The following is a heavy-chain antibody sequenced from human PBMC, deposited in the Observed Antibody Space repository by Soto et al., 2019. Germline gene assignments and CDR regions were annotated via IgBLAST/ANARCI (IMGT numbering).Heavy chain of an antibody. CDR2: INSDGSGT. CDR3: ARVHKLTSAWPFDY. V-gene: IGHV3-74*01. Sequence: PGGSLRLSCEASGFTSSAYWMHWVRQAPGKGLEWVSRINSDGSGTTYADSVQGRFTISRDNAKNTVFLQMTSLRAEDTAVYYCARVHKLTSAWPFDYWGQGALVTVSS. CDR1: GFTSSAYW. D-gene: IGHD6-19*01. J-gene: IGHJ4*02.